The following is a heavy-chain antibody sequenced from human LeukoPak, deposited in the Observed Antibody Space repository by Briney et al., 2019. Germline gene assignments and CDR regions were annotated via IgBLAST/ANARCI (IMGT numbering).Heavy chain of an antibody. CDR3: TQWELSTLLDY. J-gene: IGHJ4*02. V-gene: IGHV3-30*02. CDR1: GFTFSNYG. D-gene: IGHD1-26*01. CDR2: TLYDGSKT. Sequence: PGGSLRLSCAASGFTFSNYGIHWVRQAPGKGLEWVAYTLYDGSKTYYADSVKGRFTISRDNSKNTLYLQMDSLRVEDMAVYYCTQWELSTLLDYWGQGTLVTVSS.